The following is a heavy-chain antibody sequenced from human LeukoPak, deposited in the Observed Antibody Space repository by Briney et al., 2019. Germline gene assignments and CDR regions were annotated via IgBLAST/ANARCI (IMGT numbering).Heavy chain of an antibody. CDR3: ARDGRSGYYSHFDY. D-gene: IGHD3-22*01. J-gene: IGHJ4*02. Sequence: GASVKVSCKASGYTFTGYYMHWVRQAPGRGLEWMGWINPNSGGTNYAQKFQGRVTMTRDTSISTAYMELSRLRSDDTAVYYCARDGRSGYYSHFDYWGQGTLVTVSS. CDR1: GYTFTGYY. CDR2: INPNSGGT. V-gene: IGHV1-2*02.